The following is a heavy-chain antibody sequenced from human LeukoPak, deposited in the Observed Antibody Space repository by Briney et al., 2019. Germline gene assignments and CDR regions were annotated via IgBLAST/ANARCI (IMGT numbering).Heavy chain of an antibody. CDR2: ISSRSSYI. D-gene: IGHD3-10*01. V-gene: IGHV3-21*04. J-gene: IGHJ4*02. CDR1: GFTLSIYY. Sequence: GRSLRLSCAVSGFTLSIYYMNCVSQAPAKALEWVSSISSRSSYIYYADSAKSRFTISRDNSKNTLSLQMSSRRGEDTAVYYCAARYGSASFYWGQGTLVTVSS. CDR3: AARYGSASFY.